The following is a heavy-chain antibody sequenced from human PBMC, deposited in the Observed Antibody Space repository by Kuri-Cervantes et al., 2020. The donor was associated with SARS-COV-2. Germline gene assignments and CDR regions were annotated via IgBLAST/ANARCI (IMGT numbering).Heavy chain of an antibody. J-gene: IGHJ4*02. D-gene: IGHD3-10*01. Sequence: GGSLRLSCAASGFTFSSYAMHWVRQAPGKGLEWVAVISYDGSNKYYADSVKGRFTISRDNSKNTLYLQMNSLRAEDTAVYYCARGLTMVRGVIRSRFDYWGQGTLVTVSS. CDR3: ARGLTMVRGVIRSRFDY. CDR1: GFTFSSYA. CDR2: ISYDGSNK. V-gene: IGHV3-30-3*01.